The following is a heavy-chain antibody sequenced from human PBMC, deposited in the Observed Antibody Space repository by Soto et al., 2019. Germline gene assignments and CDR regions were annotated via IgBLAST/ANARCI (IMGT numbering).Heavy chain of an antibody. CDR2: INPNSGDT. J-gene: IGHJ4*02. D-gene: IGHD4-17*01. CDR3: ARLNYGGNPLDY. Sequence: GASVKVSCKASGYTFTGHYLHCVRQAPGQVLEWMGWINPNSGDTNYAQKFHGRVTMSRDTSISTAYLELSSLRSDDTAVYYCARLNYGGNPLDYWGQGALVTVSS. V-gene: IGHV1-2*02. CDR1: GYTFTGHY.